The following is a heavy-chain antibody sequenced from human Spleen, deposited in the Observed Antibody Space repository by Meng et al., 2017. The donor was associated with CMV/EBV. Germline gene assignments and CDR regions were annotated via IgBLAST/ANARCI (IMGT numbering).Heavy chain of an antibody. D-gene: IGHD2-2*01. J-gene: IGHJ4*02. Sequence: ASVKVSCKASGYTFTSYYMHWVRQAPGQGLEWMGVINPSGGSKSYVQKFQGRVTMTRDTSTSTVYMELSSLRSEDTAVYYCARGPGGVVAAAKFDYWGQGTLVTVSS. CDR1: GYTFTSYY. V-gene: IGHV1-46*01. CDR2: INPSGGSK. CDR3: ARGPGGVVAAAKFDY.